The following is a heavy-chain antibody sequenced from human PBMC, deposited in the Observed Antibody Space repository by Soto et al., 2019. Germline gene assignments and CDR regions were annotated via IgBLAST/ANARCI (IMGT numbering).Heavy chain of an antibody. J-gene: IGHJ4*02. CDR2: IYSGGST. V-gene: IGHV3-53*01. CDR1: GFTVSSNY. Sequence: GGSLRLSCAASGFTVSSNYMSWVRQAPGKGLEWVSVIYSGGSTYYADSVKGRFTISRDNSKNTLYLQMNSLRAEDTAVYYCARGGLEWDSSGWYQSFYYFDYWGQGTLVTVSS. D-gene: IGHD6-19*01. CDR3: ARGGLEWDSSGWYQSFYYFDY.